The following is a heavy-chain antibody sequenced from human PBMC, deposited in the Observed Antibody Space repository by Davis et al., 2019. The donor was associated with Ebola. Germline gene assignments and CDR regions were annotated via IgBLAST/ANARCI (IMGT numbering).Heavy chain of an antibody. J-gene: IGHJ5*02. V-gene: IGHV4-34*01. Sequence: SETLSLTCAVYGGSSSGYYWSWIRQPPGKGLEWIGEINHSGSTNYNPSLKSRVTISVDTSKNQFSLKLSSVTAADTAVYYCARSPSSSWARFDPWGQGTLVTVSS. CDR1: GGSSSGYY. D-gene: IGHD6-13*01. CDR3: ARSPSSSWARFDP. CDR2: INHSGST.